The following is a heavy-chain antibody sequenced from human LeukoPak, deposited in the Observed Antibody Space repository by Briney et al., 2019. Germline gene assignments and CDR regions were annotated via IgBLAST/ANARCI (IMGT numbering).Heavy chain of an antibody. J-gene: IGHJ5*02. CDR1: GYTFTGYY. Sequence: ASVKVSCKASGYTFTGYYMHWVRQSPGQGLEWMGWINPNSGGTNYAQKFQGRVTMTRDTSISTAYMELSRLRSDDTAVYYCAREGSSSSYNWIDPWGQGTLVTVSS. CDR2: INPNSGGT. CDR3: AREGSSSSYNWIDP. D-gene: IGHD6-6*01. V-gene: IGHV1-2*02.